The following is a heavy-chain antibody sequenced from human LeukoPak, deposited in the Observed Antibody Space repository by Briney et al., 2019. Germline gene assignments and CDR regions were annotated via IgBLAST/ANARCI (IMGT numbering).Heavy chain of an antibody. CDR2: IKSKTDGGTT. CDR1: GFTFSNAW. Sequence: GGSLRLSCAASGFTFSNAWMSWVRQAPGKGLEWVGRIKSKTDGGTTDYAAPVKGRFTISRDDSKNTLYLQMNSLKTEDTAVYYCLLTTVTTKDAFDIWGQGTMVTVSS. D-gene: IGHD4-17*01. J-gene: IGHJ3*02. CDR3: LLTTVTTKDAFDI. V-gene: IGHV3-15*01.